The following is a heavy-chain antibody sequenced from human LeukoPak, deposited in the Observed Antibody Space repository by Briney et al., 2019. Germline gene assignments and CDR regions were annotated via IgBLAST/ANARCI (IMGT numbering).Heavy chain of an antibody. J-gene: IGHJ5*02. V-gene: IGHV3-11*01. CDR2: ICSSCRTI. CDR3: AREGKNYGDYVRNWFDP. Sequence: PRGSLRLSCAASVVTFSDYYMSWIRQAPGKGLEWVPYICSSCRTIYYAHSGKGRFTISRDNSKNSLYLQMNSLRAEDTAVYYCAREGKNYGDYVRNWFDPWGQGTLVTVSS. D-gene: IGHD4-17*01. CDR1: VVTFSDYY.